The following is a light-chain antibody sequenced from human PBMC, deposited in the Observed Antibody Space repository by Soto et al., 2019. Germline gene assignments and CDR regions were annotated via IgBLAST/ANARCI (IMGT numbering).Light chain of an antibody. J-gene: IGKJ1*01. CDR1: QSLLHSNGYNY. Sequence: DIVMTQSPLSLPVTPGEPASISCRSSQSLLHSNGYNYLDWYLQKPGQSPQLLIYLGSNRASGVPDRFSGRGSGTDFTVKISRVEAEDVGVYYCMQALQTPWTFGQGTKVEIK. V-gene: IGKV2-28*01. CDR3: MQALQTPWT. CDR2: LGS.